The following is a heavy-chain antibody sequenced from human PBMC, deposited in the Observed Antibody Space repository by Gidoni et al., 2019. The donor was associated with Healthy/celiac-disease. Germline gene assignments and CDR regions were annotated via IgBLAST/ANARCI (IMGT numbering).Heavy chain of an antibody. V-gene: IGHV3-23*01. CDR2: ISGSGGST. CDR3: AKAPRLEQWPDY. D-gene: IGHD6-19*01. J-gene: IGHJ4*02. Sequence: EVQLLESGGGLVQPGGSLRLSCAASGFTFSSYAMSWVRQAPGNGLEWVSAISGSGGSTYYADSVKGRFTISRDNSKNTLYLQMNSLRAEDTAVYYCAKAPRLEQWPDYWGQGTLVTVSS. CDR1: GFTFSSYA.